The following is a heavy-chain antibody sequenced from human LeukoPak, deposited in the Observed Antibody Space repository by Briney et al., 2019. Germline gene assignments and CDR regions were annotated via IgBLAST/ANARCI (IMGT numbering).Heavy chain of an antibody. Sequence: GGSLRLSCAASGFTFSNAWMSWVRQAPGKGLEWVGRIKSKTDGGTTDYAAPVKGRFTISRDDSKNTLYLQMNSLKTEDTAVYDCTTDLFQYRIFALGWFDPWGQGTLVTVSS. D-gene: IGHD2-15*01. V-gene: IGHV3-15*01. CDR2: IKSKTDGGTT. J-gene: IGHJ5*02. CDR1: GFTFSNAW. CDR3: TTDLFQYRIFALGWFDP.